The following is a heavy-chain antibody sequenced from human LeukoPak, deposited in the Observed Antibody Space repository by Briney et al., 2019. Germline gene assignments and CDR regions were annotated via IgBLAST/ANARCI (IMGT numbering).Heavy chain of an antibody. Sequence: PSETLSLTCTVSGGSISSYYWSWIRQPAGKGLEWIGRIYTSGNTNYNPSLKSRVTMSVDTSKNQFSLKLSSVTAADTAVYYRARDTGYYYGSGIYLYYFDYWGQGTLVTVSS. J-gene: IGHJ4*02. CDR1: GGSISSYY. V-gene: IGHV4-4*07. CDR3: ARDTGYYYGSGIYLYYFDY. CDR2: IYTSGNT. D-gene: IGHD3-10*01.